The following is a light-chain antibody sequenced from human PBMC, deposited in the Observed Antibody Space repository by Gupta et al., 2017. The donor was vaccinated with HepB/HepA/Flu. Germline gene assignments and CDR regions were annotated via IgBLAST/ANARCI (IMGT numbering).Light chain of an antibody. CDR1: QSISSW. J-gene: IGKJ3*01. CDR3: QQYNSYSGGFT. V-gene: IGKV1-5*03. CDR2: KAS. Sequence: DLQMTQSPSTLSASVGDRVTITCRATQSISSWLAWYQQKPGKAPKLLIYKASSLESGVPSRFSGSGSGTEFTLTISSLQPDDFATYYCQQYNSYSGGFTFGPGTKVDIK.